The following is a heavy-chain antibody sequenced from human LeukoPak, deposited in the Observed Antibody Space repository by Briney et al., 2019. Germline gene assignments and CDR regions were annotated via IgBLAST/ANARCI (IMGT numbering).Heavy chain of an antibody. V-gene: IGHV4-39*07. J-gene: IGHJ4*02. CDR1: GGSISSSSYY. CDR2: IYYSGST. Sequence: SETLSLTCTVSGGSISSSSYYWGWIRQPPGKGLEWIGSIYYSGSTYYNPSLKSRVTISVDTSKNQFSLKLSSVTAADTAVYYCASTGEAVAGRFDYWGQGTLVTVSS. D-gene: IGHD6-19*01. CDR3: ASTGEAVAGRFDY.